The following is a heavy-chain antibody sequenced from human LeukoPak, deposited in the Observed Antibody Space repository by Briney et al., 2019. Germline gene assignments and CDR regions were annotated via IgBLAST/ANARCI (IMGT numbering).Heavy chain of an antibody. CDR1: GFTFSSYS. Sequence: PGGSLRLSCAASGFTFSSYSVNWVRQAPGKGLEWVSSISSSSSYIYYADSVKGRFTISRDNAKNSLYLQMNSLRAEDTAVYYCARGRRGYSGYDRTLVYYGMDVWGQGTTVTVSS. J-gene: IGHJ6*02. V-gene: IGHV3-21*01. CDR3: ARGRRGYSGYDRTLVYYGMDV. D-gene: IGHD5-12*01. CDR2: ISSSSSYI.